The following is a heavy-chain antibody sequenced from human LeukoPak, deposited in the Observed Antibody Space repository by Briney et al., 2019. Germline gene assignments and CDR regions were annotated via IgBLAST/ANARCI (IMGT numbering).Heavy chain of an antibody. V-gene: IGHV3-23*01. Sequence: GGSLRLSCVASGFTFSGYAMSWVRQAPGKGLDWVSAISSSGSSTYYADSVKGRFTISRDSSKNTLYLQMNSLRAEDTAVYYCAKMDAAHYGSGSPFDYWGQGTLVTVSS. CDR3: AKMDAAHYGSGSPFDY. D-gene: IGHD3-10*01. CDR2: ISSSGSST. J-gene: IGHJ4*02. CDR1: GFTFSGYA.